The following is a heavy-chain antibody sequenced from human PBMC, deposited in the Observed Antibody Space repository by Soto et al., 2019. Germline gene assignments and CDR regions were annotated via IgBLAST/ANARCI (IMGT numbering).Heavy chain of an antibody. J-gene: IGHJ4*02. CDR3: ALRRLRDSMDFDY. CDR1: GYTFTNYY. V-gene: IGHV1-18*04. Sequence: GASVKVSCKAAGYTFTNYYISWVRQAPGQGLEWMGWISAYNGNTNYAQKLQGRVTMTTDTSTSTAYMELRSLRSDDTAVYYCALRRLRDSMDFDYWGQGTLVTVSS. D-gene: IGHD3-22*01. CDR2: ISAYNGNT.